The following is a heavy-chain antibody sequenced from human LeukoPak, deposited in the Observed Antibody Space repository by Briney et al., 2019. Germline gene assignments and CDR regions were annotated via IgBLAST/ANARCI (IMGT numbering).Heavy chain of an antibody. CDR1: GGSVSSYY. Sequence: ASETLSLTCTVSGGSVSSYYGSWIRQPAGKGLEWIGCIYTRGSTNYNPSFKSRVTKSVDTSNNQFSLKLSSVTAADTAVYYRARGVRWLPDDAFDIWGQGTMVTVSS. J-gene: IGHJ3*02. D-gene: IGHD5-24*01. CDR3: ARGVRWLPDDAFDI. CDR2: IYTRGST. V-gene: IGHV4-4*07.